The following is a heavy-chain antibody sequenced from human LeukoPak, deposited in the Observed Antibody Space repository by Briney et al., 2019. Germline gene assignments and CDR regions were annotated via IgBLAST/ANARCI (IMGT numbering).Heavy chain of an antibody. Sequence: KSGESLKISCKGSGYSFSNYWIGWVRQVPGKGLEWMGIIYPGDSDTRYSPSFQSQVTISADKSISTAYLQWSSLKASDTAMYYCAKQTVAGTSVDYWGQGTLVTVSS. V-gene: IGHV5-51*01. CDR3: AKQTVAGTSVDY. D-gene: IGHD6-19*01. CDR1: GYSFSNYW. J-gene: IGHJ4*02. CDR2: IYPGDSDT.